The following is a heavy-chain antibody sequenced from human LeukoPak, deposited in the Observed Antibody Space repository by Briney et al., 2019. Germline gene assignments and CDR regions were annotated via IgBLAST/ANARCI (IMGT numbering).Heavy chain of an antibody. D-gene: IGHD2-21*01. Sequence: SETLSLTCTVSGGSISSHYWSWIRQPPGKGLEWIGYIYYSGSTNYNPSLKSRVTISVDTSKNQFSLKLSSVTAADTAVYYCARVHLVVDVYYFDYWGQGTLVTVSS. CDR3: ARVHLVVDVYYFDY. V-gene: IGHV4-59*11. CDR2: IYYSGST. J-gene: IGHJ4*02. CDR1: GGSISSHY.